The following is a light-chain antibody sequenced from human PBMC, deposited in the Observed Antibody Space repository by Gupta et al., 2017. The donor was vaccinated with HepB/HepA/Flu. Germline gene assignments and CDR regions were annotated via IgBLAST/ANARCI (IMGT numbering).Light chain of an antibody. V-gene: IGKV3-20*01. CDR3: LQDGSSPDT. CDR2: GAS. J-gene: IGKJ5*01. Sequence: ETVLTQTPGILSLSPGEGATLFCKASQTVISDYVAWYQQKPGQAPRLLVYGASRRAADIPDRFSGSGSGTDFTLTISRLEPEDFALYYCLQDGSSPDTFGQGTHLEIK. CDR1: QTVISDY.